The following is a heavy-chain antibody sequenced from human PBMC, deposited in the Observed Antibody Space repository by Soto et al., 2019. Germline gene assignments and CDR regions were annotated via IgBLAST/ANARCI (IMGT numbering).Heavy chain of an antibody. CDR3: ARRGGNYSNYVRWFDP. Sequence: QVQLQESGPGLVKPSETLSLTCTVSGGSISSYYWSWIRQPPGKGLEWIGYIYYSGSTNYNPSLKSRVTISVDTSKNQFSLKLSSVTAADTAVYYCARRGGNYSNYVRWFDPWGQGTLVTVSS. V-gene: IGHV4-59*08. CDR2: IYYSGST. D-gene: IGHD4-4*01. J-gene: IGHJ5*02. CDR1: GGSISSYY.